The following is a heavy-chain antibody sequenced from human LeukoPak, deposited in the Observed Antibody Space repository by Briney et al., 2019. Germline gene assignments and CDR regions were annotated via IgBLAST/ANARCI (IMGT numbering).Heavy chain of an antibody. CDR3: ARDRGSEYCSSTSCYHYYYYMDV. J-gene: IGHJ6*03. CDR1: GYTFTGYY. V-gene: IGHV1-2*02. D-gene: IGHD2-2*01. Sequence: ASVKVSCKASGYTFTGYYMHWVRQAPGQGLEWMGWINPNSGGTNYAQKFQGRVTMTRDTSISTAYMELTRLRSDDTAVYYCARDRGSEYCSSTSCYHYYYYMDVWGKGTTVTVSS. CDR2: INPNSGGT.